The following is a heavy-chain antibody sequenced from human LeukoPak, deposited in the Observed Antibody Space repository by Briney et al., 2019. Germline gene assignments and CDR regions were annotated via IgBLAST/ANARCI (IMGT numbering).Heavy chain of an antibody. CDR2: INPNSGDT. J-gene: IGHJ4*02. CDR1: GYTFTGYY. Sequence: EASVKVSCKASGYTFTGYYMHWVRQAPGQGLEWMGWINPNSGDTNYAQKFQGGVTMTRDTSISTAYMELSSLRSDDTAVYYCARESYCSISSCANDYWGQGTLVTVSS. CDR3: ARESYCSISSCANDY. V-gene: IGHV1-2*02. D-gene: IGHD2-2*01.